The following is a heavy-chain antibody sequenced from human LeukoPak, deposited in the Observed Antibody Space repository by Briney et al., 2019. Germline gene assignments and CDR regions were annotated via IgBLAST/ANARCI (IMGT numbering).Heavy chain of an antibody. CDR2: IKQGGSKK. CDR1: EFTISRYW. Sequence: GGSLRLSCAASEFTISRYWMHWVRQAPGKGLEWVANIKQGGSKKSYVDSVKGRFTISRDNAKNSLYLQMNSPRAEDTAIYYCTRVGYIDEGIDYWGQGTLVTVSS. CDR3: TRVGYIDEGIDY. J-gene: IGHJ4*02. D-gene: IGHD5-24*01. V-gene: IGHV3-7*04.